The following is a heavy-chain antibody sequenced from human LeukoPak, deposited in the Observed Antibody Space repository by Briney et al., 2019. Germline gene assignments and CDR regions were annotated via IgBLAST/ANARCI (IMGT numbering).Heavy chain of an antibody. CDR1: GFTFSSYG. V-gene: IGHV3-74*03. CDR3: VRAHHPGGWFDP. J-gene: IGHJ5*02. CDR2: INNDGRST. Sequence: GGSLRLSCAATGFTFSSYGMHWVRQAPGKGLMWVSRINNDGRSTTYADSVKGRFTISRDNAKNSLYLQMNSLTAEDTAVHYCVRAHHPGGWFDPWGQGTLVTVSS. D-gene: IGHD3-10*01.